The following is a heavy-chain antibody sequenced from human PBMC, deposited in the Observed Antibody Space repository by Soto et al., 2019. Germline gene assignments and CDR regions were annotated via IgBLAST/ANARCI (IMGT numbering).Heavy chain of an antibody. CDR3: ARQYSYGSFIPY. Sequence: SETLSLTCTVSGGSISSSSYYWGWIRQPPGKGLEWIGSIYYSGSTYYNPSLKSRVTISVDTSKNQFSRKLSSVTAADTAVYYCARQYSYGSFIPYWGQGTLVTVSS. CDR1: GGSISSSSYY. CDR2: IYYSGST. V-gene: IGHV4-39*01. D-gene: IGHD5-18*01. J-gene: IGHJ4*02.